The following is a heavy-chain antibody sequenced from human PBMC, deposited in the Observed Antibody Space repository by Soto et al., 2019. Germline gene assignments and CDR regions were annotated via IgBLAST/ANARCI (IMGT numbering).Heavy chain of an antibody. Sequence: EVQLVESGGDLVQPGGSLRLSCAASGFTFSTYWMSWVRQAPGKGLEWVANIKEDGSEIYYVDSVKGRFTISRDNARNSLYLHMNSLRAEDTAVYYCARLLWWWGYWGQGTLVTVSS. D-gene: IGHD2-21*01. V-gene: IGHV3-7*04. CDR3: ARLLWWWGY. CDR2: IKEDGSEI. CDR1: GFTFSTYW. J-gene: IGHJ4*02.